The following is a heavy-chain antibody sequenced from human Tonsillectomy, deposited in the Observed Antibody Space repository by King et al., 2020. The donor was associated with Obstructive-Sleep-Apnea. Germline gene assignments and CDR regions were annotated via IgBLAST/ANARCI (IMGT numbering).Heavy chain of an antibody. D-gene: IGHD6-19*01. CDR2: ISYEESST. V-gene: IGHV3-30-3*01. J-gene: IGHJ4*02. CDR3: ARDRPQWLDPVLGY. CDR1: GFTCNAYA. Sequence: VQLVESGGGVVQPGRSLRRSCAASGFTCNAYAMHWVRQAPGKGLEWVELISYEESSTYSADSVKGRFTISRDNSKNTLYLQMNSLRAEDTAVYYCARDRPQWLDPVLGYWGQGTLVTVSS.